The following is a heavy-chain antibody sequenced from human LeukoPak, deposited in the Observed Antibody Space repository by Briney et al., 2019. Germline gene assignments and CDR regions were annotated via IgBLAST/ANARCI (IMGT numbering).Heavy chain of an antibody. J-gene: IGHJ3*02. CDR3: VRVSSSRGKLDAFDI. D-gene: IGHD6-6*01. Sequence: ASVRVSCKASGYTLTSYGISWVRQAPGRGLVCMGWTNTYNGNTNYAQNLQDRVTMTIDTSTSTAYMELRSLRFDDTAVYYCVRVSSSRGKLDAFDIWGQGTMVTVSS. V-gene: IGHV1-18*01. CDR2: TNTYNGNT. CDR1: GYTLTSYG.